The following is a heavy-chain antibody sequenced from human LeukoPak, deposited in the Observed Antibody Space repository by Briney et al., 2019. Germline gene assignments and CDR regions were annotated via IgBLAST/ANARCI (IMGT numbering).Heavy chain of an antibody. CDR1: GYRFTSYW. CDR2: IYPGDSDT. CDR3: ARHSQASYYYDSSGHRPYYYYYMDV. J-gene: IGHJ6*03. V-gene: IGHV5-51*01. D-gene: IGHD3-22*01. Sequence: GESLKISCKGSGYRFTSYWIGWVRQMPGKGLEWMGIIYPGDSDTRYSPPFQGQVTISADKSISTAYLQWSSLKASDTAMYYCARHSQASYYYDSSGHRPYYYYYMDVWGKGTTVTVSS.